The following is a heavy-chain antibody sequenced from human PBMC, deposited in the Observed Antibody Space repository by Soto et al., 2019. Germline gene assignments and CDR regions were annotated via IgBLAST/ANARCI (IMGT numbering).Heavy chain of an antibody. J-gene: IGHJ5*02. V-gene: IGHV3-30-3*01. Sequence: QVQLVESGGGVVQPGRSLRLSCAASGSTFSSSVLHWVRQAPGKGLEWVAVISYDGSHKYYADSVKGRFTISRDNSENTLYLQMNGLRPEDTAVYYCARDGTDCGGDCYSNWFDPWGQGTLVTVSS. CDR3: ARDGTDCGGDCYSNWFDP. CDR1: GSTFSSSV. CDR2: ISYDGSHK. D-gene: IGHD2-21*02.